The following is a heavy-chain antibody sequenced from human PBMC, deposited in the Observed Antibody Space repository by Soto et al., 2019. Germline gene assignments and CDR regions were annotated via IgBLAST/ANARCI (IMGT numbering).Heavy chain of an antibody. J-gene: IGHJ5*02. CDR3: ARETIWFGELSP. Sequence: ASVKVSCKASGFTFTAYYMHWVRQAPGQGLEWMGWISAYNGNTNYAQKLQGRVTMTTDTSTSTAYMELRSLRSDDTAVYYCARETIWFGELSPWGQGTLVTVSS. CDR1: GFTFTAYY. D-gene: IGHD3-10*01. CDR2: ISAYNGNT. V-gene: IGHV1-18*04.